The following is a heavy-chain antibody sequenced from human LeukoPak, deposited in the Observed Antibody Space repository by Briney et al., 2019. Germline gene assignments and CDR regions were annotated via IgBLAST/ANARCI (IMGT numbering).Heavy chain of an antibody. D-gene: IGHD3-10*01. CDR2: ISSSSSTI. CDR1: GFTFSSYS. V-gene: IGHV3-48*01. CDR3: ARDSGSINVLLWFGGALDI. J-gene: IGHJ3*02. Sequence: GGSLRLSCAASGFTFSSYSMNWVRQAPGKGLEWVSYISSSSSTIYYADSVKGRFTISRDNAKNSLYLQMNSLRAEDTAVYYCARDSGSINVLLWFGGALDIWGQGTMVTVSS.